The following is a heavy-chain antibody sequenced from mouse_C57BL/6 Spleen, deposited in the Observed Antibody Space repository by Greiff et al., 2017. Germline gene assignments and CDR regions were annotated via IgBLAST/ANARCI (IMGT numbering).Heavy chain of an antibody. V-gene: IGHV1-82*01. CDR3: ARVDYDGAWFAY. D-gene: IGHD2-4*01. CDR1: GYAFSSSW. CDR2: IYPGDGDT. J-gene: IGHJ3*01. Sequence: QVQLQQSGPELVKPGASVKISCKASGYAFSSSWMNWVKQRPGKGLEWIGRIYPGDGDTNYNGKFKGKATLTADKSSSTAYMQLSSLTSEGSAVYFCARVDYDGAWFAYWGQGTLVTVSA.